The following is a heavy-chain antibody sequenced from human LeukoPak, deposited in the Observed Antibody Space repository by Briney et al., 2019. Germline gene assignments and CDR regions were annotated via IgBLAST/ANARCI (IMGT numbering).Heavy chain of an antibody. J-gene: IGHJ4*02. CDR3: ARERGLYDSSGYYYDAD. V-gene: IGHV3-7*01. D-gene: IGHD3-22*01. Sequence: GGSLRLSRAASGFTFSSYWMSWVRQAPGKGLEWVANIKQDGSEKYYVDSVKGRFTISRDNAKNSLYLQMNSLRAEDTAVYYCARERGLYDSSGYYYDADWGQGTLVTVSS. CDR1: GFTFSSYW. CDR2: IKQDGSEK.